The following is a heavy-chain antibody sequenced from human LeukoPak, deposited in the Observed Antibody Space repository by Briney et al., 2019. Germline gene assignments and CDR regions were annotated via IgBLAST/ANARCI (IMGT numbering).Heavy chain of an antibody. CDR2: ISSSGSTT. CDR1: GFTFSSYE. D-gene: IGHD1-26*01. CDR3: ARDQRGSYYGFFDY. V-gene: IGHV3-48*03. J-gene: IGHJ4*02. Sequence: GGSLRLSCAASGFTFSSYEMTWVRQAPGKGLEWVSYISSSGSTTHYADSVKGRFTFSRDNAKSSLYLQMNSLRAEDTAVYYCARDQRGSYYGFFDYWGQGTPVTVSS.